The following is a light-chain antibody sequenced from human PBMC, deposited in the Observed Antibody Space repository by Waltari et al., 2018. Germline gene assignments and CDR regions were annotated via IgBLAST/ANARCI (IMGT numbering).Light chain of an antibody. CDR3: QQYGSSAPWT. Sequence: EFVLTQSPGTQSLSPGETATLSCRASHSVGSSFLSRYQPKPGQAPTLLIYGASNRAAGIPDRFSGSGSGTDFTLTISRLEHADFAVYYCQQYGSSAPWTFGQGTKVEIK. CDR1: HSVGSSF. CDR2: GAS. J-gene: IGKJ1*01. V-gene: IGKV3-20*01.